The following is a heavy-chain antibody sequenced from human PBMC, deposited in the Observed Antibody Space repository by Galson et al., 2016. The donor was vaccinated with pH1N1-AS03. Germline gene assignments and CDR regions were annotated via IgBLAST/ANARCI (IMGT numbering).Heavy chain of an antibody. D-gene: IGHD4-11*01. CDR1: GFSFSSYG. Sequence: SLRLSCAATGFSFSSYGMHWARQAPGKGLEWVAFIPYDGNNKYYSDSVKGRFTISRDNSKNTVYLQMNSLRAEATAVYYCAKDHSNFYGMDVWGQGTTVTVSS. CDR2: IPYDGNNK. CDR3: AKDHSNFYGMDV. J-gene: IGHJ6*02. V-gene: IGHV3-30*02.